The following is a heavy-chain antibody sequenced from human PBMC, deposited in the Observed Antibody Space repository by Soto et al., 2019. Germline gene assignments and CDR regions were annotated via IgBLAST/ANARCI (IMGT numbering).Heavy chain of an antibody. V-gene: IGHV4-34*01. J-gene: IGHJ6*02. Sequence: SETLSLTCAVYGGSFSGYYWSWIRQPPGKGLEWIGEINHSGSTNYNPSLKSRVTISVDTSKNQFSLKLSSVTAADTAVYYCARGNVDIVATMYYYYGMDVWGQGTTVTVSS. CDR3: ARGNVDIVATMYYYYGMDV. D-gene: IGHD5-12*01. CDR1: GGSFSGYY. CDR2: INHSGST.